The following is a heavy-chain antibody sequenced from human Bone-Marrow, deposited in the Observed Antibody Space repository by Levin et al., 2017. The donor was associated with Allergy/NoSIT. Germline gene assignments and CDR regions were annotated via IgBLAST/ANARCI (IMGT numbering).Heavy chain of an antibody. CDR1: AYTLTGYY. Sequence: AASVKVSCKASAYTLTGYYIHWVRQAPGQGLEWMGWISPNSGGTNYAQKFQGRVTMTRDTSISTAYMELSSLRSDDTAVYYCARALGLVVTGTVPRYFDYWGQGTLVTVSS. J-gene: IGHJ4*02. CDR2: ISPNSGGT. V-gene: IGHV1-2*02. CDR3: ARALGLVVTGTVPRYFDY. D-gene: IGHD6-19*01.